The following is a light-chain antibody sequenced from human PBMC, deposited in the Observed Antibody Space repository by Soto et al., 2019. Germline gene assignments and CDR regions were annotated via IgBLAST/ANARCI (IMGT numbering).Light chain of an antibody. Sequence: EILLTQSPSTLSLSPGERATLSCRASQSVSSFLAWYQQKPGQAPRLLIYDASNKTTGIPARFSGSGSGTEFTLTISRLQSEDFEVYYCQQYNNWPRTFGQGTKEDIK. V-gene: IGKV3-11*01. J-gene: IGKJ1*01. CDR2: DAS. CDR3: QQYNNWPRT. CDR1: QSVSSF.